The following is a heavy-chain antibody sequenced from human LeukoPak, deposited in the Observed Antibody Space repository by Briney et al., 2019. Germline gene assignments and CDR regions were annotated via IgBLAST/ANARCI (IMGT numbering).Heavy chain of an antibody. CDR2: ISGSGDAT. D-gene: IGHD3-10*01. CDR3: AKSDCASDGCKLLNY. Sequence: GGSLRLSCAASGFTFNTYSMNWVRQAPGKRLEWVSPISGSGDATRYADSVMARFTISRDNAKNTLSLQMNSLRAEDTAVYYCAKSDCASDGCKLLNYWGQGTLVTASS. J-gene: IGHJ4*02. V-gene: IGHV3-23*01. CDR1: GFTFNTYS.